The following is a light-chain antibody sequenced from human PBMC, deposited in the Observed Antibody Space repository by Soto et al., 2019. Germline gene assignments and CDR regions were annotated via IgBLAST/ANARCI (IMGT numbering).Light chain of an antibody. Sequence: EFVLTQSPGTLSLSPGERATLSCRASQTVRNNYLAWYQQKPGQAPRLLINGASTRATGIPDRFSGGGSGTEFTLTISRLEPEDFAVYYCQQFSSYPLTFGGGTKVDIK. J-gene: IGKJ4*01. CDR1: QTVRNNY. V-gene: IGKV3-20*01. CDR3: QQFSSYPLT. CDR2: GAS.